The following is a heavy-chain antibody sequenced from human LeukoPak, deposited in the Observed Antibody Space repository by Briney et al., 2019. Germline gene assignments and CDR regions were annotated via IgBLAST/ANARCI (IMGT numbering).Heavy chain of an antibody. CDR1: GGSIRDNY. D-gene: IGHD1-26*01. CDR2: IFYSGAT. Sequence: PSETLSLTCPVSGGSIRDNYWSWIRQPPGKGLEWLSYIFYSGATKYNPSLKSRVTTSFDTSRKQFSLRLSSVTAADTAVYYCARNNNFVGTTNNDAFDIWGQGTMVTVS. CDR3: ARNNNFVGTTNNDAFDI. J-gene: IGHJ3*02. V-gene: IGHV4-59*12.